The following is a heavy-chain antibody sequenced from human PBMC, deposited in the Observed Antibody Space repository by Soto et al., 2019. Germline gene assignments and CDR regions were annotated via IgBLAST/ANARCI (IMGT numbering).Heavy chain of an antibody. CDR2: IWSDGNNR. CDR3: VRGEDWNDEASDY. CDR1: GFMFSNHG. D-gene: IGHD1-1*01. Sequence: PGGSLRLSCAASGFMFSNHGMHWVRQAPGKGLEWVAFIWSDGNNRYYADSVKGRFTISRDNSKNTLYLQMNSLRAEDTAVYYCVRGEDWNDEASDYWGQGTLVPASS. V-gene: IGHV3-33*01. J-gene: IGHJ4*02.